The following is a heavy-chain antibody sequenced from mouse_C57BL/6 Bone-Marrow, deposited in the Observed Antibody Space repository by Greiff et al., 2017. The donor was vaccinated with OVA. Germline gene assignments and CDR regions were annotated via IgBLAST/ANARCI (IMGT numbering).Heavy chain of an antibody. J-gene: IGHJ2*01. CDR3: AREDYYGSGGVFFDY. Sequence: QVQLQQPGAELVKPGASVKLSCKASGYTFTSYWMQWVKQRPGQGLEWIGEIDPSDSYTNYNQKFKGKATLTVDTSSSTAYMQLSSLTSEDSAVYYCAREDYYGSGGVFFDYWGQGTTLTVSS. V-gene: IGHV1-50*01. CDR1: GYTFTSYW. D-gene: IGHD1-1*01. CDR2: IDPSDSYT.